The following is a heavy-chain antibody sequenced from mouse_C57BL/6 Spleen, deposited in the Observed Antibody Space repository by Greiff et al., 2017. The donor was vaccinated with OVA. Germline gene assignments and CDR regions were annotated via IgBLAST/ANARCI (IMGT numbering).Heavy chain of an antibody. CDR3: ARQSDYGSHWYFDV. CDR2: LSNGGGST. D-gene: IGHD1-1*01. CDR1: GFTFSDYY. V-gene: IGHV5-12*01. Sequence: EVQRVESGGGLVQPGGSLKLSCAASGFTFSDYYMYWVRQTPEKRLEWVAYLSNGGGSTYYPDTVKGRFTISRDNAKNTLYLQMSRLKSEDTAMYYCARQSDYGSHWYFDVWGTGTTVTVSS. J-gene: IGHJ1*03.